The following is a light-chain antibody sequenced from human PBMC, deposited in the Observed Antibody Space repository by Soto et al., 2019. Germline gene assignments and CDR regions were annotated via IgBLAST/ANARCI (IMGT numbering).Light chain of an antibody. V-gene: IGKV3-15*01. CDR3: QQYNNWPPYT. J-gene: IGKJ2*01. Sequence: EIVMTQSPATLSVSPGERATLSCRASQSVSSNFAWYQQKPGQAPRLLIYGASTSATGIPARFSGSGSGTEFTLSIGSLQSEDFAVYYCQQYNNWPPYTFGQGTKLEIK. CDR2: GAS. CDR1: QSVSSN.